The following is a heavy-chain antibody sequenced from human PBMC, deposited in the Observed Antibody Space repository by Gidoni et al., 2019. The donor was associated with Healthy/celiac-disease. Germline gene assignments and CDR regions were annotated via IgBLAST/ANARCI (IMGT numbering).Heavy chain of an antibody. CDR2: IYPGDPDP. Sequence: EVQLVQSGAEVKKPGASLKISCKGSGYSLTSSWNGWVRQMPGKGLEWMGIIYPGDPDPQYSPSFQGQVTVSADKSISTAYLQWSRLKASDTALYYWARQLGLLGRLGELSLPLPDYWGQGTLVTVSS. V-gene: IGHV5-51*01. CDR3: ARQLGLLGRLGELSLPLPDY. CDR1: GYSLTSSW. J-gene: IGHJ4*02. D-gene: IGHD3-16*02.